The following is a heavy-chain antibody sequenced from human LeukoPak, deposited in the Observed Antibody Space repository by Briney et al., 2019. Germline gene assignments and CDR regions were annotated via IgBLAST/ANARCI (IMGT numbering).Heavy chain of an antibody. Sequence: RPGGSLRLSCAASGFTFSSYAMSWVRQAPGKGLEWVSAISGSGGSTYYADSVKGRFTISRDNSKNTLYLQMNSLRAEDTAVYYCAKVPYAYSGSPIGVWFDPWGQGTLVTVSS. D-gene: IGHD1-26*01. CDR1: GFTFSSYA. J-gene: IGHJ5*02. V-gene: IGHV3-23*01. CDR3: AKVPYAYSGSPIGVWFDP. CDR2: ISGSGGST.